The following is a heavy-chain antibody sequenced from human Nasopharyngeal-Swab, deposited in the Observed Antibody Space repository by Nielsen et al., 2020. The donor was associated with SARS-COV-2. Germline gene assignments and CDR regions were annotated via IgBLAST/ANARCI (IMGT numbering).Heavy chain of an antibody. J-gene: IGHJ6*02. V-gene: IGHV1-18*03. Sequence: ASVKVSCKASGYTFTSYGISWVRQAPGQGLEWMGWISAYNGNTNYAQKLQGRVTMTTDTSTSTACMELRSLRSDDMAVYYCAREVVSLGMDVWGQGTTVTVSS. D-gene: IGHD5/OR15-5a*01. CDR3: AREVVSLGMDV. CDR1: GYTFTSYG. CDR2: ISAYNGNT.